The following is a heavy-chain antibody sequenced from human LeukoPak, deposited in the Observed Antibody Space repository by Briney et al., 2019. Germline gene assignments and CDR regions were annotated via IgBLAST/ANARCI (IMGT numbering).Heavy chain of an antibody. Sequence: GASVKVSCKASGYTFTGYYMHWVRQAPGQGLEWMGWINPNSGDTNYAQKFQGRVTMTRDTSINTAYMELSRLRTDDTAVYYCAKNPYEYYFDYWDQGTLVTVSS. D-gene: IGHD5-12*01. V-gene: IGHV1-2*02. CDR2: INPNSGDT. CDR1: GYTFTGYY. J-gene: IGHJ4*02. CDR3: AKNPYEYYFDY.